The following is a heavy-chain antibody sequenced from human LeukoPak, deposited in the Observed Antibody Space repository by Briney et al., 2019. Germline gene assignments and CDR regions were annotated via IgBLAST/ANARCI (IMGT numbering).Heavy chain of an antibody. CDR3: ARVGRIAARPRPLDY. J-gene: IGHJ4*02. CDR1: GYTFTGYY. Sequence: ASVKVSCTASGYTFTGYYMHWVRQAPGQGLEWMGWINPNSGGTHYAQRFQGRVTMTRDTSISTAYMELSRLRSDDTAIYYCARVGRIAARPRPLDYWGQGTLVTVSS. V-gene: IGHV1-2*02. CDR2: INPNSGGT. D-gene: IGHD6-6*01.